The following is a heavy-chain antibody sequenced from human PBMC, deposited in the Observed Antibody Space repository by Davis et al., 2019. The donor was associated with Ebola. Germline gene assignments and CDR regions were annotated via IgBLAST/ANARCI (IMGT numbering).Heavy chain of an antibody. Sequence: AASVKVSCKASGYTFTSYGISWVRQAPGQGLEWMGWISAYNGNTNYAQKVQGRVTMTTDTSTRTAYMELRSLRSDDTAVYYCARLGDCISTNCYSLSPHEGSGMDVWGQGTTVTVSS. CDR2: ISAYNGNT. V-gene: IGHV1-18*04. CDR3: ARLGDCISTNCYSLSPHEGSGMDV. CDR1: GYTFTSYG. D-gene: IGHD2-2*01. J-gene: IGHJ6*02.